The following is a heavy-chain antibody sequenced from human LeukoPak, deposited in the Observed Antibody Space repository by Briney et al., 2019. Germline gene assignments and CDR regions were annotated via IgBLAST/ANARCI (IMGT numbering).Heavy chain of an antibody. V-gene: IGHV3-20*04. Sequence: GGSLRLSCAASGFTFDNYGMTWVRQAPEKGLEWVSSINWNGASTGYADSMKGRFTISRDNAKNSLYLQMNSLRAEDTALYYCARVGQLTPYYYYYMDVWGKGTTVTVSS. D-gene: IGHD6-13*01. CDR2: INWNGAST. CDR3: ARVGQLTPYYYYYMDV. J-gene: IGHJ6*03. CDR1: GFTFDNYG.